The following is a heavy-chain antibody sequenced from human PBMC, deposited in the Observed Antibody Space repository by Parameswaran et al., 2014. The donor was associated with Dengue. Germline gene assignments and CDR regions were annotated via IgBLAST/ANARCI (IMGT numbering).Heavy chain of an antibody. J-gene: IGHJ4*02. Sequence: GGSLRLSCAAAGFNFRDYYMSWIRQAPGKGLEWISDISSSGSAIFYADSVKGRFTISRDNAKNSVYLQMNSLRAEDMAVYYCARDGSSWYHDYWGQGTLVTVSS. V-gene: IGHV3-11*01. CDR2: ISSSGSAI. CDR1: GFNFRDYY. D-gene: IGHD6-13*01. CDR3: ARDGSSWYHDY.